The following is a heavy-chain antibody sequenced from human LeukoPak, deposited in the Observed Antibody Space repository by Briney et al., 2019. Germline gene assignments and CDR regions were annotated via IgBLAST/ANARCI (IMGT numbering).Heavy chain of an antibody. D-gene: IGHD4-17*01. CDR3: AKVYPLYGDYLYYYYYMDV. V-gene: IGHV3-30*02. J-gene: IGHJ6*03. Sequence: GGSLRLSCAASGFTFSSYGMHWVRQAPGKGLEWVAFIRYDGSNKYYADSVKGRFTISRDNSKNTLYLQMNSLRAEDTAVYYCAKVYPLYGDYLYYYYYMDVWGKGTTVTISS. CDR1: GFTFSSYG. CDR2: IRYDGSNK.